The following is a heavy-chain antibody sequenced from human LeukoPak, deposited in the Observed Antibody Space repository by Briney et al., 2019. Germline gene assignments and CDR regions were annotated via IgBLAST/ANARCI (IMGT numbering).Heavy chain of an antibody. D-gene: IGHD6-25*01. Sequence: SVKVSCKASGGTFSSYAISWVRQAPGQGLEWMGRIIPILGIANYAQKFQGRVTITADKSTSTAYMELSSLRSEDTAVYYCASSATRGPFYNWCQGTLVAVAS. CDR2: IIPILGIA. J-gene: IGHJ4*02. CDR3: ASSATRGPFYN. V-gene: IGHV1-69*04. CDR1: GGTFSSYA.